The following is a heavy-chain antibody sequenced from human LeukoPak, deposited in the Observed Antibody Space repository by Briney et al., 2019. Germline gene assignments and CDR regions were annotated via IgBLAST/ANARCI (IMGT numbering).Heavy chain of an antibody. Sequence: GGSLRLSCAASGFTFSSYAMSWVRQAPGKGLEWVSAISGSGGSTYYADSVKGRFTISRDNSKNTLYLQMNSLRAEDTAVYYCAGDLFEAVGATYFDYWGQGTLVTVSS. CDR3: AGDLFEAVGATYFDY. J-gene: IGHJ4*02. V-gene: IGHV3-23*01. CDR1: GFTFSSYA. CDR2: ISGSGGST. D-gene: IGHD1-26*01.